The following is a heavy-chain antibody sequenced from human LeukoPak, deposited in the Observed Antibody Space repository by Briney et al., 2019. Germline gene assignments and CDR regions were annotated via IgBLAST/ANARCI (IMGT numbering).Heavy chain of an antibody. CDR3: ARSLWSSGYTSGY. V-gene: IGHV3-66*01. J-gene: IGHJ4*02. Sequence: GGSLRLSCAASGFTFSSYGMHWVRQAPGKGLERVSVIYSGGSTYYADSVKGRFTISRDNSKNTLYLQMNSLRAEDTAVYYCARSLWSSGYTSGYWGQGTLVTVSS. D-gene: IGHD3-22*01. CDR1: GFTFSSYG. CDR2: IYSGGST.